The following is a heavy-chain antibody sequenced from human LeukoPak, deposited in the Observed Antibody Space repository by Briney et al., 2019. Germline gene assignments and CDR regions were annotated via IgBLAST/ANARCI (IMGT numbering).Heavy chain of an antibody. CDR3: ARVLITFGGVTFDY. CDR2: IYTSGST. J-gene: IGHJ4*02. Sequence: PSQTLSLTCTVSGGSISSGSYYWGWIRQPAGKGLEWIGRIYTSGSTNYNPSLKSRVTISVDTSKNQFSLKLSSVTAADTAVYYCARVLITFGGVTFDYWGQGTLVTVSS. CDR1: GGSISSGSYY. V-gene: IGHV4-61*02. D-gene: IGHD3-16*01.